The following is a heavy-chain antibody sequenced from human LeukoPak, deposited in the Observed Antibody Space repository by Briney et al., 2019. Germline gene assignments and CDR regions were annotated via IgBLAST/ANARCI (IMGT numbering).Heavy chain of an antibody. CDR3: ARGGGWAKRWLQLDS. D-gene: IGHD5-24*01. CDR1: GGSINTHY. J-gene: IGHJ4*02. Sequence: SETLSLTCTVSGGSINTHYWSWIRQPPGRGLEWIGYIYYTGGTNYNPSLTSRVTISVDTSKNQFSLKLSSVTAADTAVYYCARGGGWAKRWLQLDSWGQGTLVTVSS. V-gene: IGHV4-59*11. CDR2: IYYTGGT.